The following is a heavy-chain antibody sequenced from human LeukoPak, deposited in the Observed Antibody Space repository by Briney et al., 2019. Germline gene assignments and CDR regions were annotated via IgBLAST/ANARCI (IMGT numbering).Heavy chain of an antibody. CDR3: ARDAASSGWYALFDY. V-gene: IGHV4-38-2*02. Sequence: GSLRLSCAASGFTFSSYSMNWVRQAPGKGLEWIGSIYHSGSTYYNPSLKSRVTISVDTSKNQFSLKLSSVTAADTAVYYCARDAASSGWYALFDYWGQGTLVTVSS. J-gene: IGHJ4*02. CDR2: IYHSGST. CDR1: GFTFSSYS. D-gene: IGHD6-19*01.